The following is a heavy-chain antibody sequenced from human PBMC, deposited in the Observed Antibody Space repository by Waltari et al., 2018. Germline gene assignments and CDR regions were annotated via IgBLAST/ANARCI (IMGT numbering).Heavy chain of an antibody. V-gene: IGHV3-30-3*01. D-gene: IGHD3-3*01. CDR2: ISYDGSNK. CDR3: ARDTPEDTIFAY. Sequence: QVQLVESGGGVVQPGRSLRLSCAASGFTFSSYAMHWGRQAPGKGLEWVAVISYDGSNKYYADSVKGRFTISRDNSKNTLYLQMNSLRAEDTAVYYCARDTPEDTIFAYWGQGTLVTVSS. J-gene: IGHJ4*02. CDR1: GFTFSSYA.